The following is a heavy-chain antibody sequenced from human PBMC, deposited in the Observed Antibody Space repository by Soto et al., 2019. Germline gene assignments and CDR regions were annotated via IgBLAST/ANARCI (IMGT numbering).Heavy chain of an antibody. J-gene: IGHJ4*02. CDR1: GFNISSYA. D-gene: IGHD2-15*01. Sequence: PVGSLRLSCVASGFNISSYAMSWVRQAPGKGLEWVSTISSTVFSMYYADSVKGRFTISRDNSKNTVYLQMNNLEAGDTAFYYCAKVRGAFDDYWGQGTLVTVSS. CDR3: AKVRGAFDDY. V-gene: IGHV3-23*01. CDR2: ISSTVFSM.